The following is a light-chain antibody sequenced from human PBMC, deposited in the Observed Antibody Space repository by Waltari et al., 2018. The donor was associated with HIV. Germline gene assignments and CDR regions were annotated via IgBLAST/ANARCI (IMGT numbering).Light chain of an antibody. V-gene: IGLV1-51*01. Sequence: QSISTQPHSMSAAPRQRSTISCSGDKSNLGNTYVSWYQQFPGAAPRLLIYDNEKRPPGIPDRVSASKAGMSATLVITGLQIVDEADYYCGTWDSTLNLYVFGTGTTVAVL. CDR1: KSNLGNTY. J-gene: IGLJ1*01. CDR2: DNE. CDR3: GTWDSTLNLYV.